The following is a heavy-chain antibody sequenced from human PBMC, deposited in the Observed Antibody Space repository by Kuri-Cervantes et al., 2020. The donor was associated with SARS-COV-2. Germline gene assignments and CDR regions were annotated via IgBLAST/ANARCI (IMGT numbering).Heavy chain of an antibody. D-gene: IGHD3-3*01. V-gene: IGHV3-74*01. J-gene: IGHJ4*02. CDR1: GFTFSSYW. Sequence: GEFLDTSCASCGFTFSSYWMHWVRQAPGKGLVWVSRINSDGSSPSYADSVKGRFAISRDNAKNTLYLQMNSLRAEDTAVYYCVRAIQIDYWGQGTLVTVSS. CDR3: VRAIQIDY. CDR2: INSDGSSP.